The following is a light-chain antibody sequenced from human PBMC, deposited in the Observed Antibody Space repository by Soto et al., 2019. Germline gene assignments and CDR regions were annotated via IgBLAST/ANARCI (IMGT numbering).Light chain of an antibody. V-gene: IGKV3-20*01. J-gene: IGKJ1*01. CDR3: QQYGG. Sequence: EIVLTQSPGTLSLSPGERATLSCRASQSVSSSHLAWYQQKPGQAPRLLIYSASSRATGIPDRFSGSGSGTDFTLTISRLEPEDFAVYYCQQYGGFGQGTKV. CDR1: QSVSSSH. CDR2: SAS.